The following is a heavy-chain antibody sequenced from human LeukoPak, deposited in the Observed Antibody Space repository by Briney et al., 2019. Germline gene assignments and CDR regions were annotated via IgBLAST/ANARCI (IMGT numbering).Heavy chain of an antibody. J-gene: IGHJ3*02. Sequence: SVKVSCKASGYTFTSYAISWVRQAPGQGLEWMGRIIPILGIANYAQKFQGRVTITADKSTSTAYMELSSLRSEDTAVYYCASPYCSSTSCPGAFDIWGQGTMVTVSS. CDR1: GYTFTSYA. CDR3: ASPYCSSTSCPGAFDI. V-gene: IGHV1-69*04. CDR2: IIPILGIA. D-gene: IGHD2-2*01.